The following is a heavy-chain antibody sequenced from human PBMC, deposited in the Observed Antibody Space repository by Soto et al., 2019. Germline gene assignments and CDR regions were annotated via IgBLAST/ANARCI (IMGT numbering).Heavy chain of an antibody. V-gene: IGHV3-23*01. CDR3: ATDPIPYCSGGSCYSDYYFDY. J-gene: IGHJ4*02. D-gene: IGHD2-15*01. CDR2: ISGSGGST. CDR1: GFTFSSYA. Sequence: EVQLLESGGGLVQPGGSLRLSCAASGFTFSSYAMSWVRQAPGKGLEWVSAISGSGGSTYYADSVKGRFTISRDNSKNTLYLQMNSLRAEDTAVHYCATDPIPYCSGGSCYSDYYFDYWGQGSLVTVSS.